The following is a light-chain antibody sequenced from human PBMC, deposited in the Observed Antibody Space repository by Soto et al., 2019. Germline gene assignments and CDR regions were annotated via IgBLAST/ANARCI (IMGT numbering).Light chain of an antibody. CDR2: GAS. Sequence: EIVMTQSPATLSVSPGERASLSCRASQSVGSNLAWYQQTAGQDPRLLIYGASTRATGIPARFSGSGSGTEFPHTISSLQSEDFGVYSCQQYTNWPYTFGQRTKLAIK. J-gene: IGKJ2*01. V-gene: IGKV3-15*01. CDR1: QSVGSN. CDR3: QQYTNWPYT.